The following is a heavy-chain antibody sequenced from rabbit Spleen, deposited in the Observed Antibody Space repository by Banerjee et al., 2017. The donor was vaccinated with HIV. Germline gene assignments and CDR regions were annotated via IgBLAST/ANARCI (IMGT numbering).Heavy chain of an antibody. CDR2: IATGSSGFT. D-gene: IGHD8-1*01. Sequence: QSLEESGGGLVQPEGSLTLTCTASGFSFSSNYYMCWVRQAPGKGLEWIACIATGSSGFTYYASWAKGRFTCSKASSTTVTLQMTSLTAADTATYFCARDTGTSFSTYGMDLWGPGTLVT. CDR1: GFSFSSNYY. CDR3: ARDTGTSFSTYGMDL. J-gene: IGHJ6*01. V-gene: IGHV1S40*01.